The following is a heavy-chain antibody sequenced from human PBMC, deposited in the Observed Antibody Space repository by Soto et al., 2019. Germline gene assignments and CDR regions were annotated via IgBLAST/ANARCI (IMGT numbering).Heavy chain of an antibody. CDR2: IKQDGREK. CDR1: GFTFSSYG. CDR3: ARLRQPHGDGMDV. V-gene: IGHV3-7*01. J-gene: IGHJ6*02. Sequence: PGGSLRLSCAASGFTFSSYGMTWVRQAPGKGLEWVANIKQDGREKYYVDSVKGRFTISRDNAENSLDLQMNSLRGEDTAVYYCARLRQPHGDGMDVWGQGTTVTVSS. D-gene: IGHD4-17*01.